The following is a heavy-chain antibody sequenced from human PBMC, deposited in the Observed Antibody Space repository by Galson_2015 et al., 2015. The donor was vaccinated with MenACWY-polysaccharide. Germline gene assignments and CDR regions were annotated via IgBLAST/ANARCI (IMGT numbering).Heavy chain of an antibody. V-gene: IGHV3-74*01. Sequence: SLRLSCAASGLTFSSYWMHWVRQAPGKGLVWVSRINSDGRSTSYVDSVQGRFTISRDNAKNTLYLEMNSLRAEDTAVYYCTKAGAKYCRGSSCYFNWFDPWGQGTLVTVSS. J-gene: IGHJ5*02. CDR3: TKAGAKYCRGSSCYFNWFDP. CDR2: INSDGRST. CDR1: GLTFSSYW. D-gene: IGHD2-15*01.